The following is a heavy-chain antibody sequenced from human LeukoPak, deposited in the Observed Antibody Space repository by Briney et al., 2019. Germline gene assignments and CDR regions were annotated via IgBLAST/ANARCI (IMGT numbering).Heavy chain of an antibody. D-gene: IGHD6-19*01. CDR2: IIPIFGTA. CDR3: ARGSSSGWFDAATFDY. Sequence: SVKVSCKASGGTFSSYAISWVRQAPGQGLEWMGGIIPIFGTANYAQKFQGRVTITADESTSTAYMELSSLRSEDTAAYYCARGSSSGWFDAATFDYWGQGTLVTVSS. CDR1: GGTFSSYA. V-gene: IGHV1-69*13. J-gene: IGHJ4*02.